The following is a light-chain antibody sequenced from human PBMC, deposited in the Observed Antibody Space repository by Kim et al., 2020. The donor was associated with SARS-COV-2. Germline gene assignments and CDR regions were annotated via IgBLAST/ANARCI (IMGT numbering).Light chain of an antibody. V-gene: IGLV10-54*01. CDR2: QNN. CDR3: SAWDSSLSAWV. Sequence: TRPPNWTGDRHHGGHPGATLPPPPPGHPPQPLTYQNNHRPPGISGGFSASRSGNTAPLTLTGLQPEDEADYYCSAWDSSLSAWVFGGGTKLTVL. CDR1: RHHGGHPG. J-gene: IGLJ3*02.